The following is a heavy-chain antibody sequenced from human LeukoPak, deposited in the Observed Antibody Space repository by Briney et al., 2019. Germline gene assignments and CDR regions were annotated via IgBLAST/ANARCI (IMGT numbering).Heavy chain of an antibody. V-gene: IGHV3-66*01. CDR3: ARDRLLDDYGDYHFDY. Sequence: PGRSLRLSCAASGFTVSSNYMSWVRQAPGKGLEWVSVIYSGGSTYYADSVKGRFTISRDNSKNTLYLQMNSLRAEDTAVYYCARDRLLDDYGDYHFDYWGQGTLVTVSS. J-gene: IGHJ4*02. CDR2: IYSGGST. D-gene: IGHD4-17*01. CDR1: GFTVSSNY.